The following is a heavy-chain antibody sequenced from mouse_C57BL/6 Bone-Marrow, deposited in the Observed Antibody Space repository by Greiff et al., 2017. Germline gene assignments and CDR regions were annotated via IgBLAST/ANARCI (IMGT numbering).Heavy chain of an antibody. Sequence: EVQLQQSGPELVKPGASVKISCKASGYTFTDYYMNWVKQSHGKSLEWIGDINPNNGGTSYNQKFKGKATLTVDKSSSTAYMGLRSLTSEDSAVYYCARGSYDYDGYAMDYWGQGTSVTVSS. J-gene: IGHJ4*01. V-gene: IGHV1-26*01. CDR1: GYTFTDYY. CDR3: ARGSYDYDGYAMDY. D-gene: IGHD2-4*01. CDR2: INPNNGGT.